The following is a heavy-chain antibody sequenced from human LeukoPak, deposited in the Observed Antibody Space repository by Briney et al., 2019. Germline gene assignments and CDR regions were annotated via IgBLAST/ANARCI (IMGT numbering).Heavy chain of an antibody. CDR3: ARGGAGQGMTYYDILTGYYKENYFDY. CDR1: GYTFTSYY. Sequence: ASVKVSCKASGYTFTSYYMHWVRQAPGQGLEWMGIINPSGGSTSYAQKFQGRVTMTRNTSISTAYMELSSLRSEDTAVYYCARGGAGQGMTYYDILTGYYKENYFDYWGQGTLVTVSS. CDR2: INPSGGST. V-gene: IGHV1-46*01. D-gene: IGHD3-9*01. J-gene: IGHJ4*02.